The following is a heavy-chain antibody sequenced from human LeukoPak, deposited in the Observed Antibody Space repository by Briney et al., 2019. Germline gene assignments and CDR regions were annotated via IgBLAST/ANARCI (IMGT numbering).Heavy chain of an antibody. D-gene: IGHD5/OR15-5a*01. CDR3: ARRPTLYDPGRRGAFDI. V-gene: IGHV4-59*08. CDR1: GGSIDSYY. J-gene: IGHJ3*02. Sequence: SETLSLTCTVSGGSIDSYYWNWIRQPPGKGLEWIGYIYYSGSTNYNPSLKSRVTMSVDTSKNQFSLKLSSVTAADTAVYYCARRPTLYDPGRRGAFDIWGQGTMVTVSS. CDR2: IYYSGST.